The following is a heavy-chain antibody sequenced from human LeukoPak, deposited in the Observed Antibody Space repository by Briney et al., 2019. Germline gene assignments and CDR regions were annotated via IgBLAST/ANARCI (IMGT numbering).Heavy chain of an antibody. CDR3: ARGNYGSGSYSFSFGY. Sequence: PSETLSLTCAVYGGSFSGYYWNWIRQPPGKGLEWIGEINHSGSTNYNPSLKSRVTISVNTSKNQFSLKLSSVTAADTAVYYCARGNYGSGSYSFSFGYWGQGTLVTVSS. J-gene: IGHJ4*02. CDR2: INHSGST. V-gene: IGHV4-34*01. CDR1: GGSFSGYY. D-gene: IGHD3-10*01.